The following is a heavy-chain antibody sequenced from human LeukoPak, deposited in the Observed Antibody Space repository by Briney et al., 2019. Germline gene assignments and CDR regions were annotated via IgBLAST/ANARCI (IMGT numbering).Heavy chain of an antibody. Sequence: GGSLRLSCAASGFTFSSYGMHWVRQAPGKGLEWVAVISYDGSNKYYADSVKGRYTISRDNSKNTLYLQMNSLRAEDTAVYYCAKGAERGYSYGGDYFDYWGQGTLVTVSS. V-gene: IGHV3-30*18. J-gene: IGHJ4*02. D-gene: IGHD5-18*01. CDR1: GFTFSSYG. CDR3: AKGAERGYSYGGDYFDY. CDR2: ISYDGSNK.